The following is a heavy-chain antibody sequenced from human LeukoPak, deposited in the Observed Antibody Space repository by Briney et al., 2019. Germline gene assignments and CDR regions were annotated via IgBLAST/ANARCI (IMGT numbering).Heavy chain of an antibody. Sequence: SGGTLRLSCAASGFTFSSYSMNWVRQAPGKGLEWVSSITHRNSHTFYANSVRCRFTISRDTAKNSLYLQMNSLRAEDTAVYYCARELDGIQDFDYWGQGQLVVVSS. CDR1: GFTFSSYS. V-gene: IGHV3-21*01. CDR3: ARELDGIQDFDY. CDR2: ITHRNSHT. J-gene: IGHJ4*02. D-gene: IGHD1-1*01.